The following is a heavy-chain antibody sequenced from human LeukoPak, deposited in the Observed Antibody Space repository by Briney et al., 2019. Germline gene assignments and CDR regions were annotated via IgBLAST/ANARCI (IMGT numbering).Heavy chain of an antibody. J-gene: IGHJ4*02. V-gene: IGHV3-30*03. CDR1: GFTFSSYS. D-gene: IGHD6-19*01. CDR2: ISYDGSNE. CDR3: ARVNSGWYLDY. Sequence: GGSLRLSCAASGFTFSSYSMNWVRQTPAKGLEWVAVISYDGSNEYYADSVKGRFTISRDNSKNTLYLQMNSLRAEDTAVYYCARVNSGWYLDYWGQGTLVTVSS.